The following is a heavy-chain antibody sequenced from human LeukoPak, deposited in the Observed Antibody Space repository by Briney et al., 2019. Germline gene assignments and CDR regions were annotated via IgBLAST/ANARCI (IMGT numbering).Heavy chain of an antibody. CDR3: ARARGYSSGMNDY. Sequence: PSETLSLTCTVSGGSISSSSYYWGWIRQPPGKGLEWIGSIYYSGSTYYNPSLKSRVTISVDTSNDQFSLELTSVTAADTAVYYCARARGYSSGMNDYWGQGTLVTVS. V-gene: IGHV4-39*07. D-gene: IGHD6-19*01. CDR1: GGSISSSSYY. CDR2: IYYSGST. J-gene: IGHJ4*02.